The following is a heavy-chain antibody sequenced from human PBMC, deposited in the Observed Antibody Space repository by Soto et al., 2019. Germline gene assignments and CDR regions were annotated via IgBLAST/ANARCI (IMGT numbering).Heavy chain of an antibody. Sequence: SETLSLTCTVSGGSITSAYWTWIRQPPGKGLEWIGYISYNGGTTEPTNYNPSLKSRVTISGDASKSQFSLKLTSVTAADTAVYYCAKGGYSGYDLGPEYLAIWSQGTLVTVSS. CDR3: AKGGYSGYDLGPEYLAI. J-gene: IGHJ4*02. CDR1: GGSITSAY. CDR2: ISYNGGTTEPT. V-gene: IGHV4-59*01. D-gene: IGHD5-12*01.